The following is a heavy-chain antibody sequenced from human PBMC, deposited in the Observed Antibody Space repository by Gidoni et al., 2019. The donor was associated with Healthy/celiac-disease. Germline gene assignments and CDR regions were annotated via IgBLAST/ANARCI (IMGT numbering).Heavy chain of an antibody. CDR2: ISGSGGST. D-gene: IGHD1-26*01. Sequence: VQLFDSRAGLVQPGWSLILSCAASGFTFSSYAMSWVRKATGKGLEWVSAISGSGGSTDYADSVKGRFTISRDNSKNTLYLQMNSLRAEDTDVYYCAKDGIVGALGYWGQGTLVTVSS. CDR1: GFTFSSYA. J-gene: IGHJ4*02. CDR3: AKDGIVGALGY. V-gene: IGHV3-23*01.